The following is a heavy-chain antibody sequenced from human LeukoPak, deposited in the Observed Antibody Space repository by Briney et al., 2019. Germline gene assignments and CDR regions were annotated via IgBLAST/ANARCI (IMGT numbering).Heavy chain of an antibody. CDR2: IYYSGST. CDR1: GGSISSYY. Sequence: PSETLSLTCTVSGGSISSYYWSWIRQPPGKGLEWIGYIYYSGSTNYNPSLKSRVTISVDTSKNQFSLKLSSVTAADTAVYYCARDVPCTNGVACGMDVWGQGTTVTVSS. V-gene: IGHV4-59*01. J-gene: IGHJ6*02. D-gene: IGHD2-8*01. CDR3: ARDVPCTNGVACGMDV.